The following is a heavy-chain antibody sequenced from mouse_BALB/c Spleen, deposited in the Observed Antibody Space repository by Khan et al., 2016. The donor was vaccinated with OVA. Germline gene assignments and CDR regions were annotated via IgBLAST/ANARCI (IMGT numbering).Heavy chain of an antibody. CDR3: DRTARIKY. D-gene: IGHD1-2*01. Sequence: EVELVESGPGLVKPSQSLSLTCTVTGYSITSGYGWNWIRQFPGNKLECMGYISYSGSTNYNPSLKSQTSITRDTSNNQFFLQLNSVTTEDNATYYCDRTARIKYWGQGTTLTVSS. J-gene: IGHJ2*01. V-gene: IGHV3-2*02. CDR2: ISYSGST. CDR1: GYSITSGYG.